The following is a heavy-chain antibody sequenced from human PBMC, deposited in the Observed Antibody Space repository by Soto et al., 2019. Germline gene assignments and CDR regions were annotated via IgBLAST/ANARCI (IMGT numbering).Heavy chain of an antibody. J-gene: IGHJ4*02. CDR2: IIPIFGTA. CDR3: ARGSHSPGIAVAGYYY. V-gene: IGHV1-69*01. CDR1: GVPFSSYG. D-gene: IGHD6-19*01. Sequence: QVQLVQSGAEVKKPGSSVKVSCKASGVPFSSYGISWVRQAPGQGLEWMGGIIPIFGTANYAQKFQGRVTITADESTTTAYLDLSSLTSEDTAMYYCARGSHSPGIAVAGYYYWGRGTLVTVSS.